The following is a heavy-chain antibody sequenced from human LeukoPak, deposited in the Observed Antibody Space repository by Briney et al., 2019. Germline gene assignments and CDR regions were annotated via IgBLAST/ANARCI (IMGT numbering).Heavy chain of an antibody. D-gene: IGHD2-15*01. J-gene: IGHJ3*02. CDR2: ISSSSSYI. Sequence: GGSLRLSCAASGFTFSSYSMNWVRQAPGKGLEWVSSISSSSSYIYYADSVKGRFTISRDNAKNSLYLQMNSLRAEDTAVYYCARGGVAIDAFDIWGQGTMVTVSS. CDR3: ARGGVAIDAFDI. V-gene: IGHV3-21*01. CDR1: GFTFSSYS.